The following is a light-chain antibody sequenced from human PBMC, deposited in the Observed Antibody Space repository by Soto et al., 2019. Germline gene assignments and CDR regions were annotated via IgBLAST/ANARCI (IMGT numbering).Light chain of an antibody. CDR1: SSDVGTHDF. CDR3: SSYTTIKTVV. J-gene: IGLJ2*01. V-gene: IGLV2-11*01. Sequence: QSALTQPRSVSGSPGQSVTISCTGTSSDVGTHDFVSWYQQHPGKAPRLMIFDVSERPSGVPDRFSGSKSGNTASLTISGLQAEDEADYHCSSYTTIKTVVFGGGTKLTVL. CDR2: DVS.